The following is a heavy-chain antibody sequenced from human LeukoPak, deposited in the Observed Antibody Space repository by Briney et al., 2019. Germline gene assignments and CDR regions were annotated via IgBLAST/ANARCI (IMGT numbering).Heavy chain of an antibody. CDR3: AKGGGVQWLPDY. D-gene: IGHD6-19*01. Sequence: GRSLRLSCAASGFTFSSYGMHWVRQAPGKGLEWVAVISYDGSNKYYADSVKGRFTISRDNSKNTLYLQMNSLRAEDTAVYYCAKGGGVQWLPDYWGQGTLVTVSS. CDR1: GFTFSSYG. J-gene: IGHJ4*02. V-gene: IGHV3-30*18. CDR2: ISYDGSNK.